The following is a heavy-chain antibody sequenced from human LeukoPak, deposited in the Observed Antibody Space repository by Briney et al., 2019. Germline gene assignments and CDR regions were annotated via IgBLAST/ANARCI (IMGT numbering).Heavy chain of an antibody. V-gene: IGHV4-34*01. Sequence: SETLSLTCAVYGGSFSGYYWSWIRQPPGKGLEWIGEINHSGSTNYNPSLKSRVTISVDTSKNQFSLKLSSVTAADTAVYYCARASITRVAFDIWGQGTMLTVSS. CDR3: ARASITRVAFDI. CDR1: GGSFSGYY. CDR2: INHSGST. J-gene: IGHJ3*02. D-gene: IGHD3-10*01.